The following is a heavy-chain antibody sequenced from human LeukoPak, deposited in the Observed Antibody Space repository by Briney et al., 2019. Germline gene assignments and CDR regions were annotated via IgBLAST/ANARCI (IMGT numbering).Heavy chain of an antibody. J-gene: IGHJ4*02. CDR1: GDSISGYY. D-gene: IGHD1-26*01. V-gene: IGHV4-59*01. CDR2: ICYSGTT. Sequence: SETLSLTCTVSGDSISGYYWSWIRQPPGKGLEWIGNICYSGTTNYDPSLRSRVNMSLDASKNQFSLRLSSVTAADTAVYYCARGGSYFVYWGQGTLVTVSS. CDR3: ARGGSYFVY.